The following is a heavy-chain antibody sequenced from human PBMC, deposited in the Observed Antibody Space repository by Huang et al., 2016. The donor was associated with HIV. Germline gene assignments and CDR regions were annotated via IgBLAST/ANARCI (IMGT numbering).Heavy chain of an antibody. CDR1: GYSFTAYG. V-gene: IGHV1-3*01. Sequence: QVQLVQSGAEVKKPGASVKVSCKASGYSFTAYGMHWVRRVPGQRLEWRGRINGNVKIINSEKFQDRVTISTDTSANTAYVELSSLRSEDTAVYYCARPLNYYDSSGYFSLSVFDLWGQGTMVTVSS. D-gene: IGHD3-22*01. J-gene: IGHJ3*01. CDR3: ARPLNYYDSSGYFSLSVFDL. CDR2: INGNVKI.